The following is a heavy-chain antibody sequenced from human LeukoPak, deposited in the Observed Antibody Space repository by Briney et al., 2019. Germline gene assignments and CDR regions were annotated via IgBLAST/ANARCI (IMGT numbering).Heavy chain of an antibody. CDR2: IKTDGTST. CDR3: ARDPYDQNWFDS. CDR1: GFTFGSCW. D-gene: IGHD3-22*01. V-gene: IGHV3-74*01. J-gene: IGHJ5*01. Sequence: PGGSLRLSCAASGFTFGSCWMHWVRQAPGKGLVWVSLIKTDGTSTSYADSVKGRFTISRDNAKNTLYLQMNSLRAEDTTVYYCARDPYDQNWFDSWGQGTLVTVSS.